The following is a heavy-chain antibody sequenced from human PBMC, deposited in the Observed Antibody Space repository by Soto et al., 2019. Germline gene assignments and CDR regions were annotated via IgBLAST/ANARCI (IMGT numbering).Heavy chain of an antibody. Sequence: ASVKVSCKASGYTFTGYSMHWVRQAPVQGLEWMGWINPNRGDKNYAQKFQGRVTMARDTSISTAYMELSRLRSDDTAVYYCARDLMGAMVTGYYYGMDVWGQGTTVTVSS. CDR3: ARDLMGAMVTGYYYGMDV. CDR2: INPNRGDK. D-gene: IGHD5-18*01. CDR1: GYTFTGYS. V-gene: IGHV1-2*02. J-gene: IGHJ6*02.